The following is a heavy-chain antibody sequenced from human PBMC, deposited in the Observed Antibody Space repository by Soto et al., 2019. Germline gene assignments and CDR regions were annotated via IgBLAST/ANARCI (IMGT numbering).Heavy chain of an antibody. V-gene: IGHV3-30-3*01. CDR2: IAYDGSNK. D-gene: IGHD1-1*01. CDR3: ARDLQAGDDNVNWFAP. J-gene: IGHJ5*02. Sequence: QVQLVESGGGVVQPGRSLRLSCVASGFSISRSAMHWVRKAPGKGLEWVAVIAYDGSNKWYADSAKGRFTISRDNSKNTLYLDMSSLRAEDTAVHFCARDLQAGDDNVNWFAPWGQGTLVTVSS. CDR1: GFSISRSA.